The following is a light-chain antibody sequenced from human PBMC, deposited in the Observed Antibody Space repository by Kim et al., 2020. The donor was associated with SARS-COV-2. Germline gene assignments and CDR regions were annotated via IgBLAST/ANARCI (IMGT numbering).Light chain of an antibody. J-gene: IGLJ3*02. CDR3: SSYTSRVTLV. Sequence: QSALTQPASVSGSPGQSITISCTGTGSDVGGYDYVSWYQQHPGKAPKLIIYGVSRRPSGVSNRFSGSKSDNTASLTISGLQADDEADYYCSSYTSRVTLVFGGGTKVTVL. CDR2: GVS. CDR1: GSDVGGYDY. V-gene: IGLV2-14*01.